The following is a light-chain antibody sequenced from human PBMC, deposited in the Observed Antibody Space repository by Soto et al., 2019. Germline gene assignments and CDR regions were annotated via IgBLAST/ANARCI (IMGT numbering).Light chain of an antibody. CDR3: QQRSNWPPLT. Sequence: VMTQSTATLSVSPGERASLSCRASQSVSSYLAWYQQKPGQAPRLLIYDASNRATGIPARFSGSGSGTDFTLTISSLEPEDFAVYYCQQRSNWPPLTFGGGTKVDI. CDR1: QSVSSY. CDR2: DAS. V-gene: IGKV3-11*01. J-gene: IGKJ4*01.